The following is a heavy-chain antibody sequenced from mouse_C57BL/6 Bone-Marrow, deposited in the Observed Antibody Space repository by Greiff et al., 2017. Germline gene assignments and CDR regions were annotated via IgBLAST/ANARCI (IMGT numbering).Heavy chain of an antibody. D-gene: IGHD2-4*01. CDR2: INPGSGGT. CDR3: ASFDYVWYFDV. J-gene: IGHJ1*03. CDR1: GYAFTNYL. Sequence: QVQLKESGAELVRPGTSVKVSCKASGYAFTNYLIEWVKQRPGQGLEWIGVINPGSGGTNYNEKFKGKATLTADKSSSTAYMQLSSLTSEDSAVYFCASFDYVWYFDVWGTGTTVTVSS. V-gene: IGHV1-54*01.